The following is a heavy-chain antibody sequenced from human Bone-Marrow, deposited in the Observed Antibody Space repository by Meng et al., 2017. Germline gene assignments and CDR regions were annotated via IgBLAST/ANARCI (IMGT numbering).Heavy chain of an antibody. V-gene: IGHV1-2*02. CDR1: GYTFTGYY. CDR3: ARDRSVAAPGTDVGY. CDR2: INPNSGGT. J-gene: IGHJ4*02. D-gene: IGHD6-13*01. Sequence: ASVKVSCKASGYTFTGYYMHWVRQAPGQGLEWMGWINPNSGGTNYAQKFQGRVTMTRDTSISTEYMELSRLRSDDTAVYYCARDRSVAAPGTDVGYWGQGTLVTVSS.